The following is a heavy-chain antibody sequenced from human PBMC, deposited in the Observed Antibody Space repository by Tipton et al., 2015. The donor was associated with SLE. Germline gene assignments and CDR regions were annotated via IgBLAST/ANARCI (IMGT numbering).Heavy chain of an antibody. CDR2: INHSGIT. CDR3: ARGARRTWRAFDV. V-gene: IGHV4-34*01. CDR1: GGSFSGYY. J-gene: IGHJ3*01. Sequence: TLSLTCAVYGGSFSGYYWSWIRQPPGKGLEWIGEINHSGITTYNTSLKSRVTISVDTSKNQFSLKVMSVTAADTAVYYCARGARRTWRAFDVWGQGTLVTVSS.